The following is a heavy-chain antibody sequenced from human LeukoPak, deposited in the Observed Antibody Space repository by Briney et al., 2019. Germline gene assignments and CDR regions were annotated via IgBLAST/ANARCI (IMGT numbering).Heavy chain of an antibody. CDR3: ATNTMFRGIHAFDI. D-gene: IGHD3-10*01. CDR1: GYIFTSYW. J-gene: IGHJ3*02. CDR2: IYPGDSDT. Sequence: GESLKISCKCSGYIFTSYWIGWVRQMPGKGLEWMWIIYPGDSDTRYSPSFQGQVTISADKSISTAYLQWSSLKASDSAMYYCATNTMFRGIHAFDIWGQGTMVTVSS. V-gene: IGHV5-51*01.